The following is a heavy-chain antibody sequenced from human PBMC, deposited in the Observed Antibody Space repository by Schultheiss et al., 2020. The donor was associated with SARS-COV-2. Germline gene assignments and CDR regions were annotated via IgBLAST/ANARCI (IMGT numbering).Heavy chain of an antibody. Sequence: GGSLRLSCAASGFTFSSFPMHWVRQAPGKGLEWVALISSGGGNQYYADSVKGRFTISRDNAKNSLYLQMNSLRAEDTALYYCARGGGTDGDYVGDDAFDIWGQGTMVTVSS. CDR3: ARGGGTDGDYVGDDAFDI. D-gene: IGHD4-17*01. J-gene: IGHJ3*02. V-gene: IGHV3-30*07. CDR1: GFTFSSFP. CDR2: ISSGGGNQ.